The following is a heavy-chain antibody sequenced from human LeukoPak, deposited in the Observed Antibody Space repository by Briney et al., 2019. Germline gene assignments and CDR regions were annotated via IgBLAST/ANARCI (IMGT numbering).Heavy chain of an antibody. CDR1: GYTFTSYG. J-gene: IGHJ4*02. CDR3: ARAGDVDTAMDGLTPTFDY. V-gene: IGHV1-18*01. D-gene: IGHD5-18*01. Sequence: ASVKVSCKASGYTFTSYGISWVRQAPGQGLEWMGWISAYNGNTNYAQKLQGRVTMTTDTSTSTAYMELRSLRSDDTAVYYCARAGDVDTAMDGLTPTFDYWGQGTLVTASS. CDR2: ISAYNGNT.